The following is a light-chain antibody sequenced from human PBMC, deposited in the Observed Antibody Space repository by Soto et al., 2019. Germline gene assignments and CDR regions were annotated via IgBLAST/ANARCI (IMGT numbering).Light chain of an antibody. Sequence: SAQTQPASVSGSPGQSVTISCTGTSSDVGGYDYVSWYQHHPGKAPKLVIYDVTYRPSGVSDRFSGSKSANTASLTISGLQAEDEADYYCSSYTSSSTYVFGTGTKVTVL. CDR3: SSYTSSSTYV. CDR2: DVT. CDR1: SSDVGGYDY. J-gene: IGLJ1*01. V-gene: IGLV2-14*01.